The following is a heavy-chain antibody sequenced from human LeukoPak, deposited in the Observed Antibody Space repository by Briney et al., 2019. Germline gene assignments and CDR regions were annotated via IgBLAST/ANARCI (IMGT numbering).Heavy chain of an antibody. CDR1: GFTFSSYW. J-gene: IGHJ1*01. V-gene: IGHV3-7*01. D-gene: IGHD6-13*01. CDR3: ASGIAAAGRRKYFQH. Sequence: GGSLRLSCAASGFTFSSYWMSWVRQAPGKGLEWVANIKRDGSEKYYVDSVKGRFTISRDNAKNSLYLQMDSLRAEDTAVYYCASGIAAAGRRKYFQHWGQGTLVTVSS. CDR2: IKRDGSEK.